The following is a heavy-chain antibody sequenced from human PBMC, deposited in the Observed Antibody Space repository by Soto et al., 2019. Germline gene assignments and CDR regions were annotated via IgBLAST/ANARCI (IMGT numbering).Heavy chain of an antibody. D-gene: IGHD3-9*01. V-gene: IGHV4-39*07. CDR2: IYYSGST. Sequence: SETLSLTCSVSGGSISSSSYYWGWIRQPPGKGLEWIGSIYYSGSTYYNPSLKSRVTISVDTSKNQFSLKLSSVTAADTAVYYCARTYYDILTGLYYMDVWGKGTTVTVSS. CDR1: GGSISSSSYY. J-gene: IGHJ6*03. CDR3: ARTYYDILTGLYYMDV.